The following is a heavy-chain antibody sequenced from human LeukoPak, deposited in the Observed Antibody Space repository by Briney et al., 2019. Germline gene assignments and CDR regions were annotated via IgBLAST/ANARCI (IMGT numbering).Heavy chain of an antibody. D-gene: IGHD6-6*01. J-gene: IGHJ4*02. CDR1: GFTLSDHY. V-gene: IGHV3-69-1*01. CDR3: ARDRTTYSSSSFDY. CDR2: ISTGNII. Sequence: RPGGSLRLSCAASGFTLSDHYMDWVRQAPGKGLEWVSYISTGNIIYYADSVKGRFTISSDNAKNSLYLQMSSLRAEDTAVYYCARDRTTYSSSSFDYWGQGTLVTVSS.